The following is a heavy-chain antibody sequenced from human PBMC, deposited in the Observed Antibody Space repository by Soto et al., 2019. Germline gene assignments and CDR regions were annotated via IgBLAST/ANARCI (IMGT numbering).Heavy chain of an antibody. CDR2: INHSGST. J-gene: IGHJ4*02. D-gene: IGHD1-1*01. CDR1: GGSFSGYY. V-gene: IGHV4-34*01. Sequence: QVQLQQWGAGLLKPSETLSLTCAVYGGSFSGYYWSWIRQPPGKGLEWIGEINHSGSTNYNPSLKVRVTISVDTSKNQFSLKLSSVTAADTAVYYCARFLPWIPYYFDYWGQGTLVTVSS. CDR3: ARFLPWIPYYFDY.